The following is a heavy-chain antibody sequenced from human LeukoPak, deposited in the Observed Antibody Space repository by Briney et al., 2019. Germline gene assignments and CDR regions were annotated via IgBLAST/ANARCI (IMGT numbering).Heavy chain of an antibody. Sequence: ASVKVSCKASGYTFTSYAISWVRQAPGQGLEWMGWISAYNGNTNYAQKLQGRVTMTTDTSTSTAYMELRSLGSDDTAVYYCARDLSIAAAGSGLADHWGQGTLVTVSS. V-gene: IGHV1-18*01. CDR1: GYTFTSYA. CDR3: ARDLSIAAAGSGLADH. J-gene: IGHJ4*02. CDR2: ISAYNGNT. D-gene: IGHD6-13*01.